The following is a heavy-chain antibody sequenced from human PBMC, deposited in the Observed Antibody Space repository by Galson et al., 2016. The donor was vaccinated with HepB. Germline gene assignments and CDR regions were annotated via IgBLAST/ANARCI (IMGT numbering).Heavy chain of an antibody. CDR1: GFTFSSYW. CDR2: INSDGSET. Sequence: SLRLSCAGSGFTFSSYWIHWVRQVPGKGLVWVSRINSDGSETNYADSVKGRFIISRDNAKNSLYLQMNSLRAEDTDVYYCARERGYSDSSAYPLDYWGQGTLVTVSS. V-gene: IGHV3-74*01. D-gene: IGHD3-22*01. J-gene: IGHJ4*02. CDR3: ARERGYSDSSAYPLDY.